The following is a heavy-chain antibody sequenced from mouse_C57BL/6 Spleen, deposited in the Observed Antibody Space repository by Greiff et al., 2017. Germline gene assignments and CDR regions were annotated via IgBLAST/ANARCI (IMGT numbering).Heavy chain of an antibody. V-gene: IGHV1-80*01. CDR1: GYAFSSYW. J-gene: IGHJ2*01. Sequence: QVQLKESGAELVKPGASVKISCKASGYAFSSYWMNWVKQRPGKGLEWIGQIYPGDGDTNYNGKFKGKATLTADKSSSTAYMQLSSLTAEDSAVDFCARGGDYYGSSCFDYWGQGTTLTVSS. CDR3: ARGGDYYGSSCFDY. D-gene: IGHD1-1*01. CDR2: IYPGDGDT.